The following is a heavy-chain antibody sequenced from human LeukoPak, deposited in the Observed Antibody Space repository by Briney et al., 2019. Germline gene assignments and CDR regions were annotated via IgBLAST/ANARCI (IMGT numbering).Heavy chain of an antibody. D-gene: IGHD1-26*01. CDR1: GFTFSSYW. CDR3: ARGGSI. V-gene: IGHV3-7*01. Sequence: PGGSLRLSCAASGFTFSSYWMSWVRQAPGKGLEWVANMNQDGSEKYYVDSVRGRFTISRDNAKNSLYLQMRSLRVEDTAVYYCARGGSIGGQGTLVTVSS. CDR2: MNQDGSEK. J-gene: IGHJ4*02.